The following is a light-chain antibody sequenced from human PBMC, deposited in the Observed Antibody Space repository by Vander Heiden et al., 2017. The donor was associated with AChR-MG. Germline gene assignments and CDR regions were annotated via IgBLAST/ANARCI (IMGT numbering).Light chain of an antibody. CDR3: QQYGSFPYT. V-gene: IGKV3-20*01. CDR2: GAS. Sequence: ELVLTQSPVTLYLSPGERATLSCRASQSVSSDYLAWYRQKPGQAPRLLIYGASSRATGIPDRFRGSGSGTDFTLTIRRLEPEEFAVYFCQQYGSFPYTFGQGTKLEIK. CDR1: QSVSSDY. J-gene: IGKJ2*01.